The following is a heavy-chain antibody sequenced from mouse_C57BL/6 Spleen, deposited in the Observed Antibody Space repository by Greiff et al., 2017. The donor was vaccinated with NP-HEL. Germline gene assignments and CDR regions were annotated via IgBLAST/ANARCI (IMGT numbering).Heavy chain of an antibody. V-gene: IGHV2-9*02. CDR1: GFSLTSYG. Sequence: VKLEESGPGLVAPSQSLSITCTVSGFSLTSYGVHWVRQPPGKGLEWLGVIGAGGSTNYNSALMSRLSNSKDNSKCQVSLKMNSLQTDDTAMYYCSRLEDIWGQGTTLTVSS. D-gene: IGHD1-3*01. CDR3: SRLEDI. J-gene: IGHJ2*01. CDR2: IGAGGST.